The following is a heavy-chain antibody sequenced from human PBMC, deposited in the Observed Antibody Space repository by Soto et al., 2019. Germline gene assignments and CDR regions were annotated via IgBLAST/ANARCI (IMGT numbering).Heavy chain of an antibody. Sequence: GASVKVSCKASGYTVTSYGISCVRQAPGQVLEWMGWISAYNGNTNYAQKLQGRVTMTTDTSTSTAYMELRSLRSDDTAVYYCARASYYYDFWSGYYSGYGMGVWGQGTTVTVSS. D-gene: IGHD3-3*01. CDR1: GYTVTSYG. CDR2: ISAYNGNT. V-gene: IGHV1-18*01. J-gene: IGHJ6*02. CDR3: ARASYYYDFWSGYYSGYGMGV.